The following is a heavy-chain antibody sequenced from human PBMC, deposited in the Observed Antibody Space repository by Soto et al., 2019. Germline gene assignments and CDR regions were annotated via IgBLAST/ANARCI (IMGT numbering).Heavy chain of an antibody. J-gene: IGHJ4*01. D-gene: IGHD6-13*01. V-gene: IGHV4-31*03. CDR2: IYYRGNR. CDR1: HRSVSSDPFH. Sequence: TLSLTCTVSHRSVSSDPFHWTWIRQHPGKGLEWIGYIYYRGNRYYRPSLKSRVSISIDTSQNQFSLRLNSVTAADTAVYYCARSGYGSSDFDHWGQGTLDSVSS. CDR3: ARSGYGSSDFDH.